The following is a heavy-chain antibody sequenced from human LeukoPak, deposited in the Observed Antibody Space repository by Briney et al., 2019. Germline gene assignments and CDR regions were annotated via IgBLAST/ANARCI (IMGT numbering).Heavy chain of an antibody. J-gene: IGHJ4*02. CDR3: ARDSRAAAGTNFAY. CDR2: NSGNT. Sequence: SETLSLTCTVSGVSISSSNSYWGWIRQPPGKGLEWIGSNSGNTYYNASLKSQVSISIDTSKNQFSLRLTSVTAADTAVYYCARDSRAAAGTNFAYWGQGTLVTVSS. V-gene: IGHV4-39*02. CDR1: GVSISSSNSY. D-gene: IGHD6-13*01.